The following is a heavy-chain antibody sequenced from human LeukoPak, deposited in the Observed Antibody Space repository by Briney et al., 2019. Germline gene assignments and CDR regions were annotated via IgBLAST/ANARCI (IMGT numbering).Heavy chain of an antibody. Sequence: SETLSLTCAVYGGSFSGYYWSWIRQPPGKGLEWIGEINHSGSTNYNPSLKSRVTISVDTSKNQFSLKLSSVTAADTAVYYCARGRIAAAGRSSNWFDPWGQGTPVTVSS. D-gene: IGHD6-13*01. J-gene: IGHJ5*02. CDR1: GGSFSGYY. V-gene: IGHV4-34*01. CDR2: INHSGST. CDR3: ARGRIAAAGRSSNWFDP.